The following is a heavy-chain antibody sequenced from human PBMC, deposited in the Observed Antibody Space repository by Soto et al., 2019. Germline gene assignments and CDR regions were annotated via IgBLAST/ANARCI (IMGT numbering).Heavy chain of an antibody. CDR2: ISAYNGNT. CDR3: ARALPNYYDSSGYSQSDY. D-gene: IGHD3-22*01. V-gene: IGHV1-18*01. J-gene: IGHJ4*02. CDR1: GYTFTSYG. Sequence: ASVKVSCKASGYTFTSYGISWVRQAPGHGLEWMGWISAYNGNTNYAQKLQGRVTMTTDTSTSTAYMELRSLRSDDTAVYYCARALPNYYDSSGYSQSDYWGQGTLVTVSS.